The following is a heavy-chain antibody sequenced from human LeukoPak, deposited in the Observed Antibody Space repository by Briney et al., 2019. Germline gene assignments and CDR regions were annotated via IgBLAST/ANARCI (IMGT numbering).Heavy chain of an antibody. Sequence: PSETLSLTCSVSGASISSTSYYWGWIRRPPGKGLEWIGSISYSGTTFYSPPLESRVTISADTSMNQFSLKLSSVTATGTAVYYCARIGVRSVIIFGVFDYWGQGIRVTVSS. CDR2: ISYSGTT. CDR3: ARIGVRSVIIFGVFDY. D-gene: IGHD3-10*01. J-gene: IGHJ4*02. CDR1: GASISSTSYY. V-gene: IGHV4-39*07.